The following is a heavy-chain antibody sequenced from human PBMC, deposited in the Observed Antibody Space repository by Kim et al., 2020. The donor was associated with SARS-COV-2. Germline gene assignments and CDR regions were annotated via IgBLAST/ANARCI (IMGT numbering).Heavy chain of an antibody. Sequence: ASVKVSCNASGYTFTGYYMHWVRQAPGQNFEWMGRINPNSGATNYAQNFQGRVTMTRDTSISTAYLELNSLRSDDTAVYYCVCGYFRPTPPGTFDVWGQGTMVSVSS. CDR3: VCGYFRPTPPGTFDV. CDR1: GYTFTGYY. V-gene: IGHV1-2*06. D-gene: IGHD3-22*01. CDR2: INPNSGAT. J-gene: IGHJ3*01.